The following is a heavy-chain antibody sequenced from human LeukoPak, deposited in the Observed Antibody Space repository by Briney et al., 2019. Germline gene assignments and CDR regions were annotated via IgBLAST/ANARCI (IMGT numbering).Heavy chain of an antibody. CDR1: GDSLTSGSRY. CDR3: ARCMSELDYGDYAYYYHMDV. D-gene: IGHD4-17*01. J-gene: IGHJ6*04. CDR2: LYSSTRT. V-gene: IGHV4-61*09. Sequence: PSQTLSLTCTVSGDSLTSGSRYWSWIRQPAGKGLESIGHLYSSTRTTYNPSLESRVTISGDTAKNQFSLKLDSVTAADTAVYFCARCMSELDYGDYAYYYHMDVWGKGTTVTVSS.